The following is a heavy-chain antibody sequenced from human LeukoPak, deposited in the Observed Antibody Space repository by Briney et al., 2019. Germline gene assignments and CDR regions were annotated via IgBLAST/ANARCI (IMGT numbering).Heavy chain of an antibody. Sequence: PGGSLRLSCAASGFTFSSFDMHWVRQAPGKGLEWVAFIRYDGSNKYYADSVKGRFTISRDNSKNTLYLQMNSLRAEDTAVYYCAREFSWMTTVTTYFDYWGQGTLVTVSS. J-gene: IGHJ4*02. V-gene: IGHV3-30*02. CDR3: AREFSWMTTVTTYFDY. CDR2: IRYDGSNK. CDR1: GFTFSSFD. D-gene: IGHD4-17*01.